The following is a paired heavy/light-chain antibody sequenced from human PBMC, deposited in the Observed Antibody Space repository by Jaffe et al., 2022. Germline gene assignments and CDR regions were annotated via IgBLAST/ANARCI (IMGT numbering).Heavy chain of an antibody. D-gene: IGHD2-15*01. CDR2: ISGSGGST. Sequence: EVQLLESGGDLVQPGGSLRLSCAASGFTFSNYAMSWVRQAPGKGLEWVSSISGSGGSTYYADSVRGRFTISRDNSKNTLYLQMNSLRAEDTAIYYCAKDLVYCGGGTCYFGYFDYWGQGTLVTVSS. CDR1: GFTFSNYA. J-gene: IGHJ4*02. CDR3: AKDLVYCGGGTCYFGYFDY. V-gene: IGHV3-23*01.
Light chain of an antibody. CDR3: QQYNSYSRT. Sequence: DIQMTQSPSTLSASVGDRVTITCRASQSISSWLAWYQQKPGKAPKLLIYKASSLESGVPSRFSGSGSGTEFTLTISSLQPDDFATYSCQQYNSYSRTFGQGTKVEIK. V-gene: IGKV1-5*03. CDR1: QSISSW. J-gene: IGKJ1*01. CDR2: KAS.